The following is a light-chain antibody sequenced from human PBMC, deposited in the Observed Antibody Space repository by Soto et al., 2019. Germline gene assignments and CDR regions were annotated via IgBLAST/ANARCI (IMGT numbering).Light chain of an antibody. CDR2: DAS. CDR1: QSISDW. CDR3: QEYTSAT. Sequence: DIQMTQSPSTLSASVGDRVTITCRAGQSISDWLAWYQQIPGKAPKLLIFDASTLQSGVPSRFSGSGSGTEFTLNISSLQPDDFGTYYCQEYTSATFGRGTRLEIK. V-gene: IGKV1-5*01. J-gene: IGKJ2*01.